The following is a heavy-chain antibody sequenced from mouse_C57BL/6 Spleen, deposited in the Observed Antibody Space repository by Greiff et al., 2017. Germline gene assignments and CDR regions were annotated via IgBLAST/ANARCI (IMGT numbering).Heavy chain of an antibody. CDR2: ISSGSSTI. CDR3: ARPGRDYPFAY. Sequence: EVKLVESGGGLVKPGGSLKLSCAASGFTFSDYGMHWVRQAPEKGLEWVAYISSGSSTIYYADTVKGRFTISRDNAKNTLFLQMTSLRSADTAVYYCARPGRDYPFAYWGQGTLVTVSA. D-gene: IGHD2-4*01. J-gene: IGHJ3*01. CDR1: GFTFSDYG. V-gene: IGHV5-17*01.